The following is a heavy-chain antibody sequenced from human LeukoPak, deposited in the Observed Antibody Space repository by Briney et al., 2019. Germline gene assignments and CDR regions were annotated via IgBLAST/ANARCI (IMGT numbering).Heavy chain of an antibody. CDR2: IYYSGST. J-gene: IGHJ4*02. CDR3: ARHLYSHDYDY. Sequence: SETLSLTCTVSGGPISSYYWSWIRQPTGKGLEWIGYIYYSGSTNYNPSLKSRVTISVDTSKNQFSLKLSSVTAADMAVYYCARHLYSHDYDYWGQGTLVTVSS. CDR1: GGPISSYY. V-gene: IGHV4-59*08. D-gene: IGHD5-18*01.